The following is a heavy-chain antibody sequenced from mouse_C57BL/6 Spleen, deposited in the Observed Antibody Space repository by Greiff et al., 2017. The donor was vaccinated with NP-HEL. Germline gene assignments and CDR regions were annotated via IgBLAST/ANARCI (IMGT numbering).Heavy chain of an antibody. Sequence: EVQLQQSGAELVKPGASVKLSCTASGFNIKDYYMHWVKQRTEQGLEWIGRIDPEDGETKYAPKFQGKATITADTSSNTAYLQLSSLTSEDTAVYYCAPIFSFITTVVAPSIWMDYWGQGTSVTVSS. CDR2: IDPEDGET. CDR1: GFNIKDYY. V-gene: IGHV14-2*01. CDR3: APIFSFITTVVAPSIWMDY. J-gene: IGHJ4*01. D-gene: IGHD1-1*01.